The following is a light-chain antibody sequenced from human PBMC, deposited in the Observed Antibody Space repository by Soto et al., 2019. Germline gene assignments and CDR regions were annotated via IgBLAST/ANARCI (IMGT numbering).Light chain of an antibody. CDR3: SSYAGSNTYV. J-gene: IGLJ1*01. Sequence: QSTLTQPPSASGSPGQSVTISCTGTSSDVGAYNYVSWYQQHPGKGPKLMIYEVSKRPSGVPDRFSGSKSDNTASLTVSGLQAEDETDYYCSSYAGSNTYVFGTGTKLTVL. CDR2: EVS. CDR1: SSDVGAYNY. V-gene: IGLV2-8*01.